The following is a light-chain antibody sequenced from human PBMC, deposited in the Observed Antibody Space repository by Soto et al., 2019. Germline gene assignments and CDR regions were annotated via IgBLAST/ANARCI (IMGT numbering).Light chain of an antibody. CDR1: QTISVS. J-gene: IGKJ1*01. CDR2: DAS. Sequence: IQMTQSPSTLSASVGDTVTITCRASQTISVSLAWYQQKPGKAPNLLIYDASTLQEGVPSRFSGSGSGTEFTLTVTRLQPDDFATYFCQQYDKYSTFGHGTKVDVK. V-gene: IGKV1-5*01. CDR3: QQYDKYST.